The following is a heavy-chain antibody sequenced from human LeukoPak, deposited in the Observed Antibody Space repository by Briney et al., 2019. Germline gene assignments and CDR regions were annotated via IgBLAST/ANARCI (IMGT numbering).Heavy chain of an antibody. CDR1: GFTFSSYG. J-gene: IGHJ4*02. CDR3: AKDRRMYYDFWSGYYR. D-gene: IGHD3-3*01. V-gene: IGHV3-30*02. CDR2: IRYDGSNK. Sequence: GGSLRLXCAASGFTFSSYGMHWVRQAPGKGLEWVAFIRYDGSNKYYADSVKGRFTISRDNSKNTLYLQMNSLRAEDTAVYYCAKDRRMYYDFWSGYYRWGQGTLVTVSS.